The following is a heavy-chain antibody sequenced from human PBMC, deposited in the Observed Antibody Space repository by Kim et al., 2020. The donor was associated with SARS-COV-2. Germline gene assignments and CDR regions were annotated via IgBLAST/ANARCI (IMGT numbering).Heavy chain of an antibody. CDR3: AREGREVVPAAIVVSSVRTNDYYYYYGMDV. J-gene: IGHJ6*02. Sequence: SQTLSLTCAISGDSVSSNSAAWNWIRQSPSRGLEWLGRTYYRSKWYNDYAVSVKSRITINPDTSKNQFSLQLNSVTPEDTAVYYCAREGREVVPAAIVVSSVRTNDYYYYYGMDVWGQGTTVTVSS. V-gene: IGHV6-1*01. CDR1: GDSVSSNSAA. CDR2: TYYRSKWYN. D-gene: IGHD2-2*01.